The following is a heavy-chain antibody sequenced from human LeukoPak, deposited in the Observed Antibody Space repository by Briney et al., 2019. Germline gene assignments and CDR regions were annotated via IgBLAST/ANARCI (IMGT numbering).Heavy chain of an antibody. Sequence: IPSETLSLTCTVSGGSISSYYWSWIRQPPGKGLEWIGYIYYSGSTNFNPSLKSRVTLSVDTSKNHFSLNLSSVTAADTAVYYCARGGYTYGFDTFDIWGQGTMVTVSS. CDR2: IYYSGST. V-gene: IGHV4-59*01. D-gene: IGHD5-18*01. CDR1: GGSISSYY. J-gene: IGHJ3*02. CDR3: ARGGYTYGFDTFDI.